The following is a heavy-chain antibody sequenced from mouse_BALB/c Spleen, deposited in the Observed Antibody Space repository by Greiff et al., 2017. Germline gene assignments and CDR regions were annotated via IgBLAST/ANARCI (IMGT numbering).Heavy chain of an antibody. CDR3: AREGGGLDY. Sequence: EVQLVESGPGLVKPSQSLSLTCTVTGYSITSDYAWNWIRQFPGNKLEWMGYISYSGSTSYNPSLKSRISITRDTSKNQFFLQLNSVTTEDTATYYCAREGGGLDYWGQGTTLTVSS. CDR1: GYSITSDYA. CDR2: ISYSGST. V-gene: IGHV3-2*02. J-gene: IGHJ2*01.